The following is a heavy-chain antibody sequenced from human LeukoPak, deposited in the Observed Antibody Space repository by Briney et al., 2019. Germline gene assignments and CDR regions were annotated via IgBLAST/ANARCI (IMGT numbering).Heavy chain of an antibody. CDR3: ARGDYETHGYQTR. CDR1: GGTFSSYA. D-gene: IGHD3-22*01. J-gene: IGHJ4*02. Sequence: GASVKVSCKASGGTFSSYAISWVRQAPGQGLEWMGWINTNTGNPTYAQGFTGRFVFSLDTSVSTAYLQISSLKADDTAMYYCARGDYETHGYQTRWGQGTLVTVSS. CDR2: INTNTGNP. V-gene: IGHV7-4-1*02.